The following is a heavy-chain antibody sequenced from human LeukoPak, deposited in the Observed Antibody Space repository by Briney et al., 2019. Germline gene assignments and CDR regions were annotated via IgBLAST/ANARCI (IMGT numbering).Heavy chain of an antibody. D-gene: IGHD1-26*01. CDR1: GFTFSNHW. V-gene: IGHV3-7*04. CDR2: IEQDGSEK. J-gene: IGHJ4*02. Sequence: GGSLRLSCTASGFTFSNHWMSWVRQAPGKGLEWVANIEQDGSEKYYVDSVKGRFTISRDNAKNSLYLQMNSLRAEDTAVYYCARGGGSYYNYWGQGTLVTVSS. CDR3: ARGGGSYYNY.